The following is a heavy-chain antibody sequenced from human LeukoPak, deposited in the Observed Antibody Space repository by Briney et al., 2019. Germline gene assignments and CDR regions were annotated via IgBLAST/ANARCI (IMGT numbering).Heavy chain of an antibody. D-gene: IGHD1-26*01. CDR3: AIGELRGFDY. CDR1: GGSISSYY. CDR2: IYYSGST. V-gene: IGHV4-59*05. Sequence: PSETLSLTCTVSGGSISSYYWSWIRQPPGKGLEWIGSIYYSGSTYYNPSLKSRVTISVDTSKNQFSLKLSSVTAADTAVYYCAIGELRGFDYWGQGTLVTVSS. J-gene: IGHJ4*02.